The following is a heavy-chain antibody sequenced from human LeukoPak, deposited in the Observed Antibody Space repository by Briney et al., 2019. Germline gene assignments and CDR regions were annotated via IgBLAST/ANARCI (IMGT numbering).Heavy chain of an antibody. V-gene: IGHV4-34*01. CDR1: GGSFSGYY. Sequence: SETLSLTCAVYGGSFSGYYWSWIRQPPGKGLEWIGEINHSGSTNYNPSLKSRVTISVDTSKNQFSLKLSSVTAADTAVYYCARDLTKLIEYWGQGTLVTVSS. CDR2: INHSGST. D-gene: IGHD4/OR15-4a*01. J-gene: IGHJ4*02. CDR3: ARDLTKLIEY.